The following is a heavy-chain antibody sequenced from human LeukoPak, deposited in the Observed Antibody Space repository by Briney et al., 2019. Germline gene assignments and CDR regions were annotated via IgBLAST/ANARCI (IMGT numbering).Heavy chain of an antibody. D-gene: IGHD5-12*01. CDR1: GGSISTYY. J-gene: IGHJ4*02. CDR2: IYHSGST. Sequence: TSETLSLTCTLSGGSISTYYWSWIRQPPGKGLEWIGYIYHSGSTNYNPSLKSRVTISVDTSKNQFFPKLSSVTAADTAVYYCARGGGYASPIGYWGQGALVTVSS. V-gene: IGHV4-59*01. CDR3: ARGGGYASPIGY.